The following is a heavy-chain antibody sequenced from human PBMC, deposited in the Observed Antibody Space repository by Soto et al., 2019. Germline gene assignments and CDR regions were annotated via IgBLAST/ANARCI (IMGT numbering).Heavy chain of an antibody. Sequence: GGSLRLSCAASGFSFVNYAMNWVRQAPGKGLEWVSGLSGSGTSTYYADSVKGRFTISRDNSKNTLYLQMNSLRAEDTAVYYCAKAREPLYYDILTGYFDYWGQGTLVTVSS. D-gene: IGHD3-9*01. CDR3: AKAREPLYYDILTGYFDY. J-gene: IGHJ4*02. CDR2: LSGSGTST. CDR1: GFSFVNYA. V-gene: IGHV3-23*01.